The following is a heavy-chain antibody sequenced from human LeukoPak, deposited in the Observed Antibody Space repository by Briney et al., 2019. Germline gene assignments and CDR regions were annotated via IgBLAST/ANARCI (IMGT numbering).Heavy chain of an antibody. Sequence: SETLSLTCAVYGGSFSGYYWSWIRQPPGKGLEWIGEINHSGSTNYNPSLKSRVTISVDTSKNQFSLKLSSVTAADTAVYYCARGHSSSWYGAFDIWGQGIMVTVSS. CDR3: ARGHSSSWYGAFDI. CDR2: INHSGST. V-gene: IGHV4-34*01. J-gene: IGHJ3*02. CDR1: GGSFSGYY. D-gene: IGHD6-13*01.